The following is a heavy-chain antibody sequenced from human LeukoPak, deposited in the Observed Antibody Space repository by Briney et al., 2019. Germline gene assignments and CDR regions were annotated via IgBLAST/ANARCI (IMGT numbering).Heavy chain of an antibody. CDR2: ISSSVSTI. J-gene: IGHJ6*04. V-gene: IGHV3-48*03. Sequence: GGSLRLSCAASGFTFSSYAMSWVRQAPGKGLEWVSYISSSVSTIYYADSVKGRFTISRDNAKNSLYLQMNSLRAEDTAVYYCAELGITMIGGVWGKGTTVTISS. D-gene: IGHD3-10*02. CDR1: GFTFSSYA. CDR3: AELGITMIGGV.